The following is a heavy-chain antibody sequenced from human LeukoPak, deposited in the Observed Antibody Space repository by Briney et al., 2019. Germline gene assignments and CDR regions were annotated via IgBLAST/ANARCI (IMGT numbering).Heavy chain of an antibody. CDR2: IYHSGST. CDR3: ASDSTSSGAFDI. Sequence: SETLSLTCTVSGGSISSGGYYWSWIRQPPGKGLEWIGYIYHSGSTYYNPSLKSRVTISVDRSKNQFSLKLSSVTAADTAVYYCASDSTSSGAFDIWGQGTMVTVSS. D-gene: IGHD2-2*01. CDR1: GGSISSGGYY. V-gene: IGHV4-30-2*01. J-gene: IGHJ3*02.